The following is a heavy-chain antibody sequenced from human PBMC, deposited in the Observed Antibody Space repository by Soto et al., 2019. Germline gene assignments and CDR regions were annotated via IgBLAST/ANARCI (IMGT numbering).Heavy chain of an antibody. Sequence: PSETLSLTCTVSGGSISSGDYYWSWIRQPPGKGLEWIGYMYYSGSTYYNPSLKSRVTISVDTSKNQFSLKLSSVTAADTAVYYCARVGGFGATTIDYWGQGTLVTVSS. CDR1: GGSISSGDYY. CDR2: MYYSGST. CDR3: ARVGGFGATTIDY. J-gene: IGHJ4*02. D-gene: IGHD3-10*01. V-gene: IGHV4-30-4*01.